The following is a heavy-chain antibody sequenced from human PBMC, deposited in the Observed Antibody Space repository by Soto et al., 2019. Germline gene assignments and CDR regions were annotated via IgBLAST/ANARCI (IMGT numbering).Heavy chain of an antibody. V-gene: IGHV1-18*01. CDR2: ISAHNGNT. J-gene: IGHJ4*02. CDR3: ARGRYGDY. Sequence: QVHLVQSGAEVKKPGASVKVSCKGSGYGFTTYGITWVRQAPGQGLEWMAWISAHNGNTNYAQKLQGRVTVTRDTSTSTAYMELRSLRSDDTAEYYCARGRYGDYWGQGALVTVSS. CDR1: GYGFTTYG. D-gene: IGHD1-1*01.